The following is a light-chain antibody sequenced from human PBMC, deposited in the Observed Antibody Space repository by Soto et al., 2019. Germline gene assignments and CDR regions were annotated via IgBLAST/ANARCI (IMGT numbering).Light chain of an antibody. CDR3: MQALQTPPYT. CDR1: QSLLHRNGYNY. Sequence: DIVMTQSPLSLSVTLGEPASISCRSSQSLLHRNGYNYFEWYLQKPGQPPQLLIYSGSNRASGVPYRFSGSGSGTDFTLKISRVEAEDVGVYYCMQALQTPPYTFGQGTKLEIK. J-gene: IGKJ2*01. V-gene: IGKV2-28*01. CDR2: SGS.